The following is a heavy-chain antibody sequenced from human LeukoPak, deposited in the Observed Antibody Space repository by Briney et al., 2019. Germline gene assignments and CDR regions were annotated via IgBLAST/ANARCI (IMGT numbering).Heavy chain of an antibody. Sequence: GGSLRLSCAASGFIFRNYGMNWVRQPPGKGLEWVSGVSPNGETAYYADSVKGRFTISRDNSNNTLYLQVNSLRPEDTALYYCAKSTGGNWGYCDYWGQGTLVTVSS. CDR3: AKSTGGNWGYCDY. CDR1: GFIFRNYG. V-gene: IGHV3-23*01. J-gene: IGHJ4*02. D-gene: IGHD4-23*01. CDR2: VSPNGETA.